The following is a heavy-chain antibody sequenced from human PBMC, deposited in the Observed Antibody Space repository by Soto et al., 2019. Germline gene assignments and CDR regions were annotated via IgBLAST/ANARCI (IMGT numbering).Heavy chain of an antibody. V-gene: IGHV3-33*01. D-gene: IGHD2-2*01. Sequence: GGSLRLSCAASGFTFSSYGMHWVSQAPGKGLGWVEVIWYDGSNKYYADSVKGRFTISRDNSKNTMYLQMNSLRAEDTAVYYCASTYCSRTSCYRAFDIWGQGTMVTVSS. J-gene: IGHJ3*02. CDR2: IWYDGSNK. CDR3: ASTYCSRTSCYRAFDI. CDR1: GFTFSSYG.